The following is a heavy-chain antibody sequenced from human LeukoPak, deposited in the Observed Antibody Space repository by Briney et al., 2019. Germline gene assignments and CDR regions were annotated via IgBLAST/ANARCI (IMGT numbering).Heavy chain of an antibody. Sequence: SETLSVTCTVSGGSISSSSYYWGWIRQPPGKGLEWIGSIYYSGSTYYNPSLKSRVTISVDTSKNQFSLKLSSVTAADTAVYYCARHGAVVTAALGPLNYWGQGTLVTVSS. CDR2: IYYSGST. CDR1: GGSISSSSYY. V-gene: IGHV4-39*01. D-gene: IGHD2-2*01. J-gene: IGHJ4*02. CDR3: ARHGAVVTAALGPLNY.